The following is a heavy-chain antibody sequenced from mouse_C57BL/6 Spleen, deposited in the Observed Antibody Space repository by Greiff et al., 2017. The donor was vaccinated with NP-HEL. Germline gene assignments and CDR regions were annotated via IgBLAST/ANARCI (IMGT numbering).Heavy chain of an antibody. D-gene: IGHD1-1*01. Sequence: QVQLQQSGAELVKPGASVKLSCKASGYTFTSYWMHWVKQRPGQGLEWIGMIHPNSGSTNYNEKFKSKATLTVDKSSSTAYMQLSSLTSEDSAVYYCARVGYYCSSSYWYFDVWGTGTTVTVSS. CDR1: GYTFTSYW. J-gene: IGHJ1*03. V-gene: IGHV1-64*01. CDR3: ARVGYYCSSSYWYFDV. CDR2: IHPNSGST.